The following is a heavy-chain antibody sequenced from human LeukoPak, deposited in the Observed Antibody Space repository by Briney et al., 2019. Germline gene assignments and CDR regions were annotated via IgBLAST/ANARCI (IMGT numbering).Heavy chain of an antibody. CDR1: GFTFSGHT. J-gene: IGHJ4*02. V-gene: IGHV3-30-3*01. CDR3: AKGLWEWLPPPFLDY. Sequence: GGSLRLSCEASGFTFSGHTMHWVRQAPGKGLEWLALISYDGNSESYADSVRGRFTISRDNSKNTLYLQMNSLRAEDTAVYYCAKGLWEWLPPPFLDYWGQGTLVTVSS. D-gene: IGHD3-3*01. CDR2: ISYDGNSE.